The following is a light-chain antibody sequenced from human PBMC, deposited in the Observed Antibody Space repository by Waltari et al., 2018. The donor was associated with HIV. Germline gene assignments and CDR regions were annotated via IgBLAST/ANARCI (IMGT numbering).Light chain of an antibody. Sequence: EIVMTQSPATLSVSPGERGTLSCRASQSINNTLAWYQHKPGQAPRLLIYGASTSATGIPARFSGSGSETDFTLNISTLQSEDFAVYYCQQYKNWPRTFGRGTKVEIK. J-gene: IGKJ4*02. CDR1: QSINNT. CDR3: QQYKNWPRT. CDR2: GAS. V-gene: IGKV3-15*01.